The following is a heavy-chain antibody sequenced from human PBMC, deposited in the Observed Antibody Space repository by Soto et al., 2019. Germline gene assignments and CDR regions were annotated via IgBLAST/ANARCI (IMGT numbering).Heavy chain of an antibody. D-gene: IGHD3-9*01. CDR3: ARPVGILTGLGTPYYFDY. J-gene: IGHJ4*02. CDR1: GGTFSSYT. Sequence: GASVKVSCKASGGTFSSYTISWVRQAPGQGLEWMGRIIPILGIANYAQKFQGRVTITADKSTSTAYMELSSLRSEDTAVYYCARPVGILTGLGTPYYFDYWGQGTLVTVSS. CDR2: IIPILGIA. V-gene: IGHV1-69*02.